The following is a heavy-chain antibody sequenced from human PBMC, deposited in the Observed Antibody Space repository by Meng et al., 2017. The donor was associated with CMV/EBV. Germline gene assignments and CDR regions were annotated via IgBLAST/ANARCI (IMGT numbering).Heavy chain of an antibody. CDR3: AREYSSSSVFDY. J-gene: IGHJ4*02. V-gene: IGHV3-48*04. Sequence: GGSLRLSCAASGFTFSSYSMNWVRQAPGKGLEWVSYISSSGSTIYYADSVKGRFTISRDNAKNSRYLQMNSLRAEDTAVYYCAREYSSSSVFDYWGQGTLVTVSS. CDR1: GFTFSSYS. CDR2: ISSSGSTI. D-gene: IGHD6-6*01.